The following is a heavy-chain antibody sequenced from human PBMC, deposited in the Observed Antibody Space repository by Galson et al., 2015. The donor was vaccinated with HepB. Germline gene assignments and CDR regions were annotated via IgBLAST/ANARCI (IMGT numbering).Heavy chain of an antibody. J-gene: IGHJ6*02. CDR1: GFTVSSNY. V-gene: IGHV3-53*01. CDR2: IYSGGST. D-gene: IGHD6-19*01. Sequence: SLRLSCAASGFTVSSNYMSWVRQAPGKGLEWVSVIYSGGSTYYADSVKGRFTISRDNSKNTLYLQMNSLRAEDTAVYYCARDRIAVAGTSRNYYYYGMDVWGQGTTVTVSS. CDR3: ARDRIAVAGTSRNYYYYGMDV.